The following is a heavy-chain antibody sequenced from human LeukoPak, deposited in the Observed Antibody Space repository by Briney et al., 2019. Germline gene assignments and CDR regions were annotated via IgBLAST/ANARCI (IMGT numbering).Heavy chain of an antibody. CDR3: AKDRSTVTTIGMNY. D-gene: IGHD4-11*01. V-gene: IGHV3-30*18. Sequence: GGSLRLSCAASGFTFGSYGMHWVRQAPGKGLEWVAVISYDGNNKYYTDSVKGRFTISRDNSKNTLYLQMNSLRAEDTAVYYCAKDRSTVTTIGMNYWGQGTLVTVSS. J-gene: IGHJ4*02. CDR2: ISYDGNNK. CDR1: GFTFGSYG.